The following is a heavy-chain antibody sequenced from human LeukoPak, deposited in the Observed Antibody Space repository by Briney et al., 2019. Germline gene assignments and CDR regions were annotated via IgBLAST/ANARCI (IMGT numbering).Heavy chain of an antibody. CDR3: ARRLSSTSTKTYYYYYGMDV. D-gene: IGHD2-2*01. J-gene: IGHJ6*02. V-gene: IGHV5-51*01. Sequence: GEALKISRKGSGYSFTSYWMGWVPQVPGKGLGWVGIIYPGDSDTRYSPSSQGQVTISADKSITTAYLQWSSLKASDTAMYYCARRLSSTSTKTYYYYYGMDVWGQGTTVTASS. CDR2: IYPGDSDT. CDR1: GYSFTSYW.